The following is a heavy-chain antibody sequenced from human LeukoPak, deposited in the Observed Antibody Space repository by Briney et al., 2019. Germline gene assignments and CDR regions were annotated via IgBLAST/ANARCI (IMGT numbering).Heavy chain of an antibody. D-gene: IGHD3-10*01. J-gene: IGHJ4*02. CDR3: ARGLSPRINMVRGVRPPFRGVFDY. CDR1: GGSFSGYY. Sequence: SETLSLTSAVYGGSFSGYYWSWIRQPPGKGLEWSGEINHSGSTNYNPSLKSRVTISVDTSKNQFSLKLSSVTAADTAVYYCARGLSPRINMVRGVRPPFRGVFDYWGQGTLVTVSS. V-gene: IGHV4-34*01. CDR2: INHSGST.